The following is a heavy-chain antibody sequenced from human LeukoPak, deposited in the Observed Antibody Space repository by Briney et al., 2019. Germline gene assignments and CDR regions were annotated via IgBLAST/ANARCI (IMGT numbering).Heavy chain of an antibody. D-gene: IGHD1-26*01. V-gene: IGHV4-59*08. Sequence: SETLSLICSVSGGSISGYYWNWIRQPPGKGLEWIGYMHYTGSTNYNPSLKSRVTISIDTSKNQFSLKLSSVTASDTAVYYCARHQWVPAFDIWGQGTMVTVSS. J-gene: IGHJ3*02. CDR3: ARHQWVPAFDI. CDR1: GGSISGYY. CDR2: MHYTGST.